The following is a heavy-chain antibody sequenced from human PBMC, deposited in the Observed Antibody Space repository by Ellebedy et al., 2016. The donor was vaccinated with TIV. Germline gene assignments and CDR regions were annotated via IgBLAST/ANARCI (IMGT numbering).Heavy chain of an antibody. CDR2: INHSGST. CDR1: GGSFSGYY. V-gene: IGHV4-34*01. Sequence: SETLSLXXAVYGGSFSGYYWSWIRQPPGKGLEWIGEINHSGSTNYNPSLKSRVTISVDTSKNQFSLKLSSVTAADTAVYYCARAPMVRGVLIDYWGQGTLVTVSS. D-gene: IGHD3-10*01. J-gene: IGHJ4*02. CDR3: ARAPMVRGVLIDY.